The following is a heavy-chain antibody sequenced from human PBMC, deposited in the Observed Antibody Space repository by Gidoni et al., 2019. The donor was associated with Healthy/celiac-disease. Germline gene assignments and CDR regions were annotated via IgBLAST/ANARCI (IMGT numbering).Heavy chain of an antibody. CDR2: ISWNSGSI. J-gene: IGHJ4*02. CDR1: GFTFDDYA. V-gene: IGHV3-9*01. CDR3: AKDDVGSSFFDY. Sequence: EVQLVESGGGLVQPGRSLRLSCAASGFTFDDYAMHWVRQAPGKGLGWVSGISWNSGSIGYADSVKGRFTISRDNAKNSLYLQMNSLRAEDTALYYCAKDDVGSSFFDYWGQGTLVTVSS. D-gene: IGHD6-13*01.